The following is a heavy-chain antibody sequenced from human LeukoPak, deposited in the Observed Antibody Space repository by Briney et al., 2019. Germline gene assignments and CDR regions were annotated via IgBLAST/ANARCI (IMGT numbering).Heavy chain of an antibody. Sequence: GASVKVSCKASGYTFNGYYIHWVRQAPGQGLEWMGWINPNSGGTNYAQKFQGRVTMTRDTSISTAYMELSRLRSDDTAVYYCARAGGWSSSWPRPPLGDWGQGTLVTVSS. V-gene: IGHV1-2*02. CDR2: INPNSGGT. D-gene: IGHD6-13*01. J-gene: IGHJ4*02. CDR1: GYTFNGYY. CDR3: ARAGGWSSSWPRPPLGD.